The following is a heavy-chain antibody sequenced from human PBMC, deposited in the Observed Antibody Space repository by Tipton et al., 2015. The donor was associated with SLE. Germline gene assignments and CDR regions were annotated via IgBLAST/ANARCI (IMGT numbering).Heavy chain of an antibody. D-gene: IGHD5-12*01. CDR3: AKGTTYSANDWLDH. CDR1: GFTFSSYA. V-gene: IGHV3-23*03. CDR2: FYSDGST. Sequence: SLRLSCAASGFTFSSYAMSWVRQAPGKGLEWVSVFYSDGSTNYADSVKGRFTISRDNSENTLYLQMNSLRVEDTAVYYCAKGTTYSANDWLDHWGQGTLVTVSS. J-gene: IGHJ4*02.